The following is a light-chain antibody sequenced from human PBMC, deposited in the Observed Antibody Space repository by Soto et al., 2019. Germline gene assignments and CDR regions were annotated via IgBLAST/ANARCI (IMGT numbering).Light chain of an antibody. CDR2: DAS. Sequence: EIVLTQSPATLSLSPGERATLSCRASQSVSSYLAWYQQKPGQAPRLLIYDASNRATGIPARFSGSGSGTDVTLTISSLEPEDFAVYYCQQRSNWHQTFGQGTKLEIK. J-gene: IGKJ2*01. CDR1: QSVSSY. CDR3: QQRSNWHQT. V-gene: IGKV3-11*01.